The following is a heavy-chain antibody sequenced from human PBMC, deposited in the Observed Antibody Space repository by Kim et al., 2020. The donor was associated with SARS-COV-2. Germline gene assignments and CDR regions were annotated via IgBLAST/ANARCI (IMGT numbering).Heavy chain of an antibody. Sequence: SETLSLTCSVYGGSFSAYSWTWIRQPPGKGLEWIGEINQSGTTNYIPSLKSRVTISVDTSKNQFSLRLRSVTAADTAVYYCARVSCSGGTCYPGNYYYSYMDAWGKGTTVTVSS. CDR1: GGSFSAYS. V-gene: IGHV4-34*01. J-gene: IGHJ6*03. CDR3: ARVSCSGGTCYPGNYYYSYMDA. CDR2: INQSGTT. D-gene: IGHD2-15*01.